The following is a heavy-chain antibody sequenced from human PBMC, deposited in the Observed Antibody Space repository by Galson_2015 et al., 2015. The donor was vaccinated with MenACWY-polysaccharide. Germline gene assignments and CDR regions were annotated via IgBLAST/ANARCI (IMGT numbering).Heavy chain of an antibody. Sequence: SLRLSCAASGSTFSNYAMTWVRQAPGKGLEWVSAITGAGGATYYADSVKGRFTISRDNSKNSLYLQMNSLRAEDTAVYYCAKKGCTTTSCTDNWFHPWGQGTLVTVSS. D-gene: IGHD2-2*01. V-gene: IGHV3-23*01. J-gene: IGHJ5*02. CDR1: GSTFSNYA. CDR2: ITGAGGAT. CDR3: AKKGCTTTSCTDNWFHP.